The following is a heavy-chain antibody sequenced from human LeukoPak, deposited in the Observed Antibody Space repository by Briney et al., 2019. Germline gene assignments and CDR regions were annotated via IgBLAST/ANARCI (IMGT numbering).Heavy chain of an antibody. J-gene: IGHJ4*02. CDR2: IYTSGNT. D-gene: IGHD6-6*01. CDR1: GGSFSRYS. CDR3: ARSARPGERLDY. Sequence: SETLSLTCTVSGGSFSRYSWSWIRQPAGKGLEWIGRIYTSGNTNYNPSLKSRVTMSADTSKNQFSLNLSSVTAADTAVYYCARSARPGERLDYWGQGTLVTVSS. V-gene: IGHV4-4*07.